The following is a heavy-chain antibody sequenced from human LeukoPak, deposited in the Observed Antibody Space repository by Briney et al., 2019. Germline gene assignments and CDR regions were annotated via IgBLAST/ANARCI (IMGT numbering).Heavy chain of an antibody. Sequence: GGSLRLSCAASGFTVSSNYMTWVRQAPGKGLEWVSAISGSAVITFYADSVKGRFTISRDNSKNTLYLQMNSLRAEDTALYYCAKSRLSGINDAFDIWGQGTMVTVSS. D-gene: IGHD3-3*01. CDR1: GFTVSSNY. V-gene: IGHV3-23*01. J-gene: IGHJ3*02. CDR3: AKSRLSGINDAFDI. CDR2: ISGSAVIT.